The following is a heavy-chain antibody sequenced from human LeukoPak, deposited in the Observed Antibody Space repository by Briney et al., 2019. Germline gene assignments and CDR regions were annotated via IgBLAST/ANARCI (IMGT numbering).Heavy chain of an antibody. J-gene: IGHJ1*01. CDR1: GFSFSTYG. Sequence: PGGSLRLSCAASGFSFSTYGMFWVRQAPGKGLEWVGVISYGGSNQYYADSVKGRFTISRDNSKNTLYLQMDSLRAEDTAVYYCAKGDFWNGLGEYFLYWGQGILVTVSS. CDR2: ISYGGSNQ. CDR3: AKGDFWNGLGEYFLY. V-gene: IGHV3-33*05. D-gene: IGHD3-3*01.